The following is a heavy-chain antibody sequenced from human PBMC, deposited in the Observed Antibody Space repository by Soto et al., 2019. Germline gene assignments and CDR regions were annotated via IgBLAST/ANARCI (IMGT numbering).Heavy chain of an antibody. D-gene: IGHD1-26*01. CDR2: INPSIGST. Sequence: QVQLVQSGAEVKKPGASVKVSCKASGYTFNTYNMYWVRQAPGQGLEWMGVINPSIGSTNYAQKFQGRVIMTRDTATSTVYMEFSTMRSDETAVYYCARLYSGSRLDYWGQGTLVTVSS. CDR1: GYTFNTYN. V-gene: IGHV1-46*02. CDR3: ARLYSGSRLDY. J-gene: IGHJ4*02.